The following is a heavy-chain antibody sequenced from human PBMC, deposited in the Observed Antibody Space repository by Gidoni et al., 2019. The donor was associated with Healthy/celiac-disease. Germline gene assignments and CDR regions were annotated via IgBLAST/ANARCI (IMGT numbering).Heavy chain of an antibody. D-gene: IGHD6-6*01. J-gene: IGHJ5*02. CDR1: GYTFTGYY. V-gene: IGHV1-2*02. Sequence: QVQLVQSGAEVKKPGASVKVSCKASGYTFTGYYMHWVRQATGQGLEWMGWINPNRGGTNYAQKLQGRVTMTRDTSISTAYMELSRLRSDDTAVYYCARDAGRSSSGGGFDPWGQGTLVTVSS. CDR2: INPNRGGT. CDR3: ARDAGRSSSGGGFDP.